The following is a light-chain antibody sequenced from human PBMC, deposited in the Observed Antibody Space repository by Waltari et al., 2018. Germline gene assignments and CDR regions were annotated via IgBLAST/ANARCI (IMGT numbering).Light chain of an antibody. CDR3: HSRVVSNVRGA. Sequence: SSELTQDPAVSVALGQTVRITCQGDSLRSYDASWYQQKPGQAPILDIYGKDNRPSGSPDRFSGSTSGNTASLTITGSQAEDEADYYCHSRVVSNVRGAFGGGTKLTVL. CDR2: GKD. J-gene: IGLJ2*01. V-gene: IGLV3-19*01. CDR1: SLRSYD.